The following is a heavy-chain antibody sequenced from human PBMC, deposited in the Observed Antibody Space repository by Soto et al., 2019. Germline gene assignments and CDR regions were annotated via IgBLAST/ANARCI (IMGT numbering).Heavy chain of an antibody. V-gene: IGHV3-30*18. CDR3: AKARYDSSGYPEAFEI. J-gene: IGHJ3*02. D-gene: IGHD3-22*01. CDR1: GFTFSSYG. CDR2: ISYDGSNK. Sequence: QVQLVESGGGVVQPGRSLRLSCAASGFTFSSYGMHWVRQAPGKGLEWVAVISYDGSNKYYADSVKGRFTISRDNSKNTLYLQMNSLRAEDTAVYYCAKARYDSSGYPEAFEIWGQGTMVTVSS.